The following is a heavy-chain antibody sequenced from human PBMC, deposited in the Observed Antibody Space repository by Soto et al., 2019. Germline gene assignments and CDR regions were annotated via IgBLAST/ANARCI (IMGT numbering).Heavy chain of an antibody. CDR3: ARLYGSGSYYIDY. J-gene: IGHJ4*02. CDR1: GGSISSSSYY. D-gene: IGHD3-10*01. V-gene: IGHV4-39*01. CDR2: IYYSGST. Sequence: SETLSLTCTVSGGSISSSSYYWGWIRQPPGKGLEWIGSIYYSGSTYYNPSLKSRVTISVDTSKNQFSLKLSSVTAADTAVYYCARLYGSGSYYIDYWGQGTLVTVPQ.